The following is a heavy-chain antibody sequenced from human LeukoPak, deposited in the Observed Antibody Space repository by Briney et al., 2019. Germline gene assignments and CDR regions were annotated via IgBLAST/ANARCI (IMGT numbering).Heavy chain of an antibody. Sequence: GGSLRLSCAASGFTFSSYWMHWVRQAPGKGLVWVSRINSDGSSTSYADSVKGRFTIPRDNAKNTLYLQMNSLRAEDTAVYYCARAPIVGSNYYYGMDVWGQGTTVTVSS. J-gene: IGHJ6*02. D-gene: IGHD1-26*01. CDR2: INSDGSST. V-gene: IGHV3-74*01. CDR1: GFTFSSYW. CDR3: ARAPIVGSNYYYGMDV.